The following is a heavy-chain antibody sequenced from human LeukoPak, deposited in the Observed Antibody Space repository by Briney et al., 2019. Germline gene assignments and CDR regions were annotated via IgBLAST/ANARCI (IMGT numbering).Heavy chain of an antibody. D-gene: IGHD6-13*01. CDR3: ARGTLGEIGIAAAGMVDY. V-gene: IGHV7-4-1*02. Sequence: GASVKVSCKASGYTFTNYAMNWVRQAPGQGLEWMGWINTNTGNPTYAQGFTGRFVFSLDTSVSTAYLQISSLKAEDTAVYYCARGTLGEIGIAAAGMVDYWGQGTLVTVSS. CDR2: INTNTGNP. CDR1: GYTFTNYA. J-gene: IGHJ4*02.